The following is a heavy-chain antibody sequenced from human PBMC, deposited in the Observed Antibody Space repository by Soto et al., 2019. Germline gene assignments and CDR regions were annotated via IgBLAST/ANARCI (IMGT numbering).Heavy chain of an antibody. CDR2: INPNSGGT. CDR1: GYTFTGYY. D-gene: IGHD1-20*01. V-gene: IGHV1-2*04. J-gene: IGHJ6*03. CDR3: ARDRGPITPEYYYYYYMDV. Sequence: ASVKVSCKASGYTFTGYYMHWVRQAPGQGLEWMGWINPNSGGTNYAQKFQGWVTMTTDTSISTAYMELSSLRSEDTAVYYCARDRGPITPEYYYYYYMDVWGKGTTVTVSS.